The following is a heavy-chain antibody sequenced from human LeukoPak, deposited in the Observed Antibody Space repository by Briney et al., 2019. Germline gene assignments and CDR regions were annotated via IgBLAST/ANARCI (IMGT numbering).Heavy chain of an antibody. CDR1: GGSISSYY. V-gene: IGHV4-59*01. Sequence: DPSETLSLTCTVSGGSISSYYWSWIRQPPGKGLEWIGYIYYSGSTNYNPSLKSRVTISVDTSKNQFSLKLSSVTAADTAMYYCARLAYCGGDCSDAFDIWGQGTMVTVSS. CDR3: ARLAYCGGDCSDAFDI. D-gene: IGHD2-21*02. CDR2: IYYSGST. J-gene: IGHJ3*02.